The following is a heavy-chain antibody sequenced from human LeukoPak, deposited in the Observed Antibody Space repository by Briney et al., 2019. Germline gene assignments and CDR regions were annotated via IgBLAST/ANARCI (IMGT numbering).Heavy chain of an antibody. CDR1: GGSISSSSYY. Sequence: SETLSLTCTVSGGSISSSSYYWGWIRQPPGKGLEWIGSIYYSGSTYYNPSLKSRVTISVDTSKNQFSLKLSSVTAADTAVYYCARSVGGFGENGFDPRGQGTLVTVSS. CDR3: ARSVGGFGENGFDP. CDR2: IYYSGST. D-gene: IGHD3-10*01. V-gene: IGHV4-39*07. J-gene: IGHJ5*02.